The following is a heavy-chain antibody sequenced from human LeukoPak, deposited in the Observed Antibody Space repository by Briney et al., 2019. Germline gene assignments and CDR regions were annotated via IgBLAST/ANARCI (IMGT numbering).Heavy chain of an antibody. J-gene: IGHJ4*02. D-gene: IGHD5-24*01. CDR2: ISSNGGST. V-gene: IGHV3-64*01. CDR3: ARGASIMATSSY. CDR1: GFTFSSYA. Sequence: PGGSLRLSCAASGFTFSSYAMHWVRQAPGKGLEYVSAISSNGGSTYYANSVKGRFTISRDNSKNTLYLQMGSLRAGDMAVYYCARGASIMATSSYWGQGTLVTVSS.